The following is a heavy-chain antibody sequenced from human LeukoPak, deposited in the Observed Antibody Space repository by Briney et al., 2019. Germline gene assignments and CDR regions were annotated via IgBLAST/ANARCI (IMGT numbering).Heavy chain of an antibody. CDR3: ARGRYNWNYVDWFDP. CDR1: GYTFTSYD. CDR2: MNPNSGNT. Sequence: ASVKVSCKASGYTFTSYDINWVRQATGQGLEWMGWMNPNSGNTGYAQEFQGRVTITRDTSASTAYMELSSLRSEDMAVYYCARGRYNWNYVDWFDPWGQGTLVTVSS. V-gene: IGHV1-8*01. J-gene: IGHJ5*02. D-gene: IGHD1-7*01.